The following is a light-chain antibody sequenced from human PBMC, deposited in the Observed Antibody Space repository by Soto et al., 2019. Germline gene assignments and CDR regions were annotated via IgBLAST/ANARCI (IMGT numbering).Light chain of an antibody. Sequence: EIVLTQSPATLSLSPGERATLSCRASQSLINYLAWYQQRPGQAPRLLIFGASSRATGIPDRFSGSGSGTDFTLTISRLEPEDFAVYYCQQYGSSPRTFGQGTKVDIK. J-gene: IGKJ1*01. CDR1: QSLINY. CDR2: GAS. CDR3: QQYGSSPRT. V-gene: IGKV3-20*01.